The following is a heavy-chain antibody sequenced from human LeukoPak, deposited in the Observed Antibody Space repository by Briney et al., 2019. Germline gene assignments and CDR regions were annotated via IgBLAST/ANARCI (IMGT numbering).Heavy chain of an antibody. V-gene: IGHV3-53*01. J-gene: IGHJ4*02. Sequence: PGGSLRLSCAASGFTFSSYAMSWVRQAPGKGLEWVSVVHSIGTTSYADSVKGRFTISRDNSKNTLYLQMNSLRAEDTAVYYCARAVYSGSYHVGESDYWGQGTLVTVSS. CDR1: GFTFSSYA. CDR2: VHSIGTT. CDR3: ARAVYSGSYHVGESDY. D-gene: IGHD1-26*01.